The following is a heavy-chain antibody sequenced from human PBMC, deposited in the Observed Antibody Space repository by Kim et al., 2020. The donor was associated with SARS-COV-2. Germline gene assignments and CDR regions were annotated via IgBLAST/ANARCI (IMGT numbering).Heavy chain of an antibody. CDR2: INPNSGGT. Sequence: ASVKVSCKASGYTFTGYYMHWVRQAPGQGLEWMGRINPNSGGTNYAQKFQGRVTMTRDTSISTAYMELSRLGSDDTAVYYCAREAGYCSGGREWCAFDIWGQGTMVTVSS. V-gene: IGHV1-2*06. CDR1: GYTFTGYY. D-gene: IGHD2-15*01. CDR3: AREAGYCSGGREWCAFDI. J-gene: IGHJ3*02.